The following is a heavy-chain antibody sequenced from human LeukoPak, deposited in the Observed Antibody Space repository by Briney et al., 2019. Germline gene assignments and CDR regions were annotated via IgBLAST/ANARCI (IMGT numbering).Heavy chain of an antibody. J-gene: IGHJ5*02. Sequence: PSETLSLTCTVSGYSISSGFYWAWIRQPPGKGLEWIATIYHSGRTYYNPSLESRITISLDTSKNQFSLNLNSETAADTAVYYCARGPRPPQDWPRGWFDPWGQGTLVTVSS. CDR1: GYSISSGFY. V-gene: IGHV4-38-2*02. CDR2: IYHSGRT. CDR3: ARGPRPPQDWPRGWFDP. D-gene: IGHD3-9*01.